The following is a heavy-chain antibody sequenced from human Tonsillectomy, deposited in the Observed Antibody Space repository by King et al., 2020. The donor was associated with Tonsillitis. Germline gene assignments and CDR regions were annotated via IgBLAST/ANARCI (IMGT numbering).Heavy chain of an antibody. CDR3: AEKSGGCYFDL. V-gene: IGHV1-58*01. J-gene: IGHJ2*01. CDR2: IVVGSGNT. Sequence: QLVQSGPEVKKTGTSVKVSCKASGFTFTNSAVQWVRQARGQRLEWMGWIVVGSGNTHYAQNFQERVTIIKDMSTSTAYMELSRLRSEDTAVYYCAEKSGGCYFDLWGRGTLVTVSS. CDR1: GFTFTNSA. D-gene: IGHD1-26*01.